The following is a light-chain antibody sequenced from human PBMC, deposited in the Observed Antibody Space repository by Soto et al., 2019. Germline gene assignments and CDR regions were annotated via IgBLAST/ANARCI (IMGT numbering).Light chain of an antibody. V-gene: IGLV1-40*01. CDR3: QSYDSGRRV. CDR1: KSNIGADYD. Sequence: QSVLTQPPPVSGAPGQRVTISCNGSKSNIGADYDVHWYQLLPGSAPILLIFYNVNRPSGVPDRFSASKSGTSASLAISGLQTDDEADYYCQSYDSGRRVFGGGTQLTVL. CDR2: YNV. J-gene: IGLJ2*01.